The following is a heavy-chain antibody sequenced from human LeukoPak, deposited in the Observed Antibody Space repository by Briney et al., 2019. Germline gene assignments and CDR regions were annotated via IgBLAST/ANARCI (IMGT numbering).Heavy chain of an antibody. J-gene: IGHJ4*02. CDR2: ISYDGSNK. V-gene: IGHV3-30*18. D-gene: IGHD1-14*01. CDR3: AKALGMTGGYYFDY. Sequence: GRSLRLSCAASGFTFSSYGMHWVRQAPGKGLEWVAVISYDGSNKYYADSVKGRFTISRDNSKNTLYLQMNSLRAEDTAVYYCAKALGMTGGYYFDYWGQGTLVTVSS. CDR1: GFTFSSYG.